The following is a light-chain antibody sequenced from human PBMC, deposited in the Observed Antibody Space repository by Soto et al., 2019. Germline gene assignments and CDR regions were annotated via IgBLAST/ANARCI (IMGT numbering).Light chain of an antibody. CDR2: SAS. CDR3: QQNSILPIT. Sequence: EIVLTQSPGTLSLSPGEISTLSCRASQSLIGGYLAWFQQNPGQAPRLLIHSASSRATGIPDRFSGSGSGTDFTLTISRLEPEDFVVYYCQQNSILPITFGKGTRLEIK. CDR1: QSLIGGY. V-gene: IGKV3-20*01. J-gene: IGKJ5*01.